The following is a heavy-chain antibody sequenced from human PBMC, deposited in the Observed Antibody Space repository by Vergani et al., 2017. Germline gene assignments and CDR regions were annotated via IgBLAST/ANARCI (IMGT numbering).Heavy chain of an antibody. D-gene: IGHD6-19*01. J-gene: IGHJ5*02. CDR3: ARGRPRIAVAGHNWFDP. CDR1: GGTFSSYA. V-gene: IGHV1-69*13. CDR2: IIPIFGTA. Sequence: QVQLVQSGAEVKKPGSSVKVSCKASGGTFSSYAISWVRQAPGQGLEWMGRIIPIFGTANYAQKFQGRVTITADESTSTAYMELSSLRSEDTAVYYCARGRPRIAVAGHNWFDPWGQGTLVTVSS.